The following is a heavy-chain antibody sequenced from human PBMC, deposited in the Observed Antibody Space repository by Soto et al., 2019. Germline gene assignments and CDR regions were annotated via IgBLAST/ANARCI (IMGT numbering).Heavy chain of an antibody. CDR3: AKVRYSSPMGYYYGMDI. CDR1: RVAFSKFI. Sequence: ASVKVSCKASRVAFSKFIVTWVRQAPGLGLGWVGGIIPIFGTANYAQKFQGRVTITADESTSTSYMEVNNLRSEDTAVYYCAKVRYSSPMGYYYGMDIWGQGTTVTVS. D-gene: IGHD6-19*01. J-gene: IGHJ6*02. CDR2: IIPIFGTA. V-gene: IGHV1-69*13.